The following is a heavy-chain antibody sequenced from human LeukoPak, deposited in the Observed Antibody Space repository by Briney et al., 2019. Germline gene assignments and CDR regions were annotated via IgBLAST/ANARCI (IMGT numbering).Heavy chain of an antibody. D-gene: IGHD5-12*01. Sequence: GGSLRLSCAASGFTFSSYSMNWVRQAPGKGLEWVSSISSSSSYTYYADSVKGRFTISRDNAKNSLYLQMNSLRAEDTAVYYCATVIVATTTDYWGQGTLVTVSS. CDR1: GFTFSSYS. V-gene: IGHV3-21*01. CDR3: ATVIVATTTDY. J-gene: IGHJ4*02. CDR2: ISSSSSYT.